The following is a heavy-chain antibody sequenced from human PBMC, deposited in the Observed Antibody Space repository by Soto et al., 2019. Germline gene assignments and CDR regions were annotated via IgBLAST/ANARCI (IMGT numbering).Heavy chain of an antibody. CDR3: ARGRRFGDHGSGMDY. D-gene: IGHD3-10*01. V-gene: IGHV4-31*03. Sequence: QVQLQESGPGLVKPSQTLSVICTVSGGSISSGDYYWSWIRQHPGKGLEWIGYIYYSGSTYYNPSRVSRVTRSVDTSKNQFSLNLSSVTAADTAVYYWARGRRFGDHGSGMDYWGQGTLVTVSS. J-gene: IGHJ4*02. CDR2: IYYSGST. CDR1: GGSISSGDYY.